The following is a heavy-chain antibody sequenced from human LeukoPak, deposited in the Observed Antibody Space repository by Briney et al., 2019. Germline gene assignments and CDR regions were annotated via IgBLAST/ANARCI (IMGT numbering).Heavy chain of an antibody. CDR1: GYTFTNYY. Sequence: ASVTVSCTASGYTFTNYYLHWVRQAPGQGLEWMGWFNPHSGGTNYAQKFQGRVTVTRDTSISTAFMELSRLRSDDTAVYYCAREKYSGTWDYWGQGTLVTVSS. CDR3: AREKYSGTWDY. J-gene: IGHJ4*02. V-gene: IGHV1-2*02. D-gene: IGHD2-15*01. CDR2: FNPHSGGT.